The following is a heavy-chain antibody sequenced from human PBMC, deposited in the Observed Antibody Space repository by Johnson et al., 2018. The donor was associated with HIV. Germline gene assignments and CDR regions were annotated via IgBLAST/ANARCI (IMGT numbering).Heavy chain of an antibody. V-gene: IGHV3-33*08. D-gene: IGHD3-3*01. J-gene: IGHJ3*02. Sequence: QVQLVESGGGVVRPGGSLRLSCAASGFTFDDYGMSWVRQAPGKGVQWVAVIWYDGNNKYYADSVKGRFTISRDNSKNSLYLQMNSLRAEDTAVYYCARAYYTFWSGYDAFDIWGQGTMVTVSS. CDR1: GFTFDDYG. CDR2: IWYDGNNK. CDR3: ARAYYTFWSGYDAFDI.